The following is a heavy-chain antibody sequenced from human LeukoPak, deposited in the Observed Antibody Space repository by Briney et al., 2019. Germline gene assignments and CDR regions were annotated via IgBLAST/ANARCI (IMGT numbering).Heavy chain of an antibody. Sequence: GESLKISCKGSGYSFTNYWIAWVRQTPGKGLEWMGIIYPGGSDTRYSPSFQGQVTISADKSITTAYLQWSSLRTSDTAMYYCARRDGSGRPLDYWGQGTLVTVSS. CDR2: IYPGGSDT. V-gene: IGHV5-51*01. J-gene: IGHJ4*02. D-gene: IGHD3-10*01. CDR1: GYSFTNYW. CDR3: ARRDGSGRPLDY.